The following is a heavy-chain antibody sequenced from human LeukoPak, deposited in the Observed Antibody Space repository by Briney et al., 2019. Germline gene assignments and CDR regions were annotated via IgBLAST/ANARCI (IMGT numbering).Heavy chain of an antibody. CDR3: ARDITMVRGVIXTYAFDI. D-gene: IGHD3-10*01. V-gene: IGHV1-69*13. Sequence: SVTVSCTASGGTFSSYAISWVRQAPGQGLEWMGGIIPIFGTANYAQKFQGRVTITADESTSTAYMELSSLRSEDTAVYYCARDITMVRGVIXTYAFDIWGXXTXVTVSS. J-gene: IGHJ3*02. CDR1: GGTFSSYA. CDR2: IIPIFGTA.